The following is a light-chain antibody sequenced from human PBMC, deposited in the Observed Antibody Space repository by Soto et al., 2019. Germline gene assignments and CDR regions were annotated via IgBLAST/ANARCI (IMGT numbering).Light chain of an antibody. V-gene: IGKV3-11*01. Sequence: EIVLTQSPATLSLSPGERATLSCRASQSIGLAIAWYQHKPGQAPRLLIYDVSNRATGIPARFSGSGSGTDFTLTISSLEPEDFAVYYCQQRSNWPRTFGQGTKVDIK. CDR1: QSIGLA. CDR2: DVS. J-gene: IGKJ1*01. CDR3: QQRSNWPRT.